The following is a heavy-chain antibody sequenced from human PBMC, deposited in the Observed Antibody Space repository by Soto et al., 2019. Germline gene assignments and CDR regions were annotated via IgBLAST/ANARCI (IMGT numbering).Heavy chain of an antibody. CDR3: ARDRWSVVVAAARPYNLFDP. J-gene: IGHJ5*02. D-gene: IGHD2-15*01. CDR1: GYTFTSYA. V-gene: IGHV1-3*01. Sequence: ASVKVSCKASGYTFTSYAMHWVRQAPVQRLEWMGWINAGNGNTKYSQKFQGRVAITRDTSASTAYMELSSLRSEDTAVYYCARDRWSVVVAAARPYNLFDPWGQGTLVIGSS. CDR2: INAGNGNT.